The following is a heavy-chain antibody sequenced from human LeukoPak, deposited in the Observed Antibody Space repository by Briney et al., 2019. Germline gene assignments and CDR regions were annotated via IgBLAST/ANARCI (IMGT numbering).Heavy chain of an antibody. CDR2: ISSSGSTI. V-gene: IGHV3-48*04. CDR1: GFTFSSYG. CDR3: AREDDYQNAFDI. Sequence: PGGSLRLSCAASGFTFSSYGMHWVRQAPGKGLEWVSYISSSGSTIYYADSVKGRFTISRDNAKNSLYLQMNSLRAEDTAVYYCAREDDYQNAFDIWGQGTMVTVSS. J-gene: IGHJ3*02. D-gene: IGHD2-2*01.